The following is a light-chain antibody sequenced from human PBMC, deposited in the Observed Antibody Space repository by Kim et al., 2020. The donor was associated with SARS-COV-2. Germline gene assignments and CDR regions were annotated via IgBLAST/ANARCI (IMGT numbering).Light chain of an antibody. J-gene: IGLJ3*02. V-gene: IGLV2-8*01. CDR1: SSDVGAYNY. CDR3: NSYAGSYNWV. Sequence: QSALTQPPSASGSPGQSVTISCTGTSSDVGAYNYVSWYQQHPGKAPKLLLYEVNKWPSGVPDRFSGSKSDNTASLTVSGLQAEDEADYYCNSYAGSYNWVFGGGTKLTVL. CDR2: EVN.